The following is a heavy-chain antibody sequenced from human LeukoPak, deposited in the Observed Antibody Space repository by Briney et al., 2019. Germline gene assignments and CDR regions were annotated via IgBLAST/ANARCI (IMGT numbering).Heavy chain of an antibody. CDR3: ARVGYGSLGPYYYGMDV. Sequence: GGSLRLSCAASGFTFSSYAMCWVRQAPGKGLEWVSAISSSSSTIYYADSVKGRFTISRDNAKNSLYLQMNSLRAEDTAVYYCARVGYGSLGPYYYGMDVWGQGTTVTVSS. D-gene: IGHD2-2*03. CDR1: GFTFSSYA. CDR2: ISSSSSTI. V-gene: IGHV3-48*01. J-gene: IGHJ6*02.